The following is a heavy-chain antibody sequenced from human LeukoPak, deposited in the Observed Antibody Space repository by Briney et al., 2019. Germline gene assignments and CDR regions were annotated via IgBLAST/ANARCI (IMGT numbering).Heavy chain of an antibody. CDR3: ARRGGWFDP. Sequence: SETLSLTCAVYGGSFSGYYWSWIRQPPGKGLEWIGEINHSGSTNYNPSLKSRVTISVGTSKNQFSLKLSSVTAADTAVYYCARRGGWFDPWGQGTLVTVSS. CDR1: GGSFSGYY. CDR2: INHSGST. J-gene: IGHJ5*02. V-gene: IGHV4-34*01.